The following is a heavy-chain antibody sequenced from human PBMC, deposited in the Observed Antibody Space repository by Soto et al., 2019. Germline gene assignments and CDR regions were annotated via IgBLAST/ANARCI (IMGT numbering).Heavy chain of an antibody. CDR2: VSPYSGNT. D-gene: IGHD3-10*01. V-gene: IGHV1-18*01. CDR1: GDTLTSYA. J-gene: IGHJ4*02. Sequence: QLPLVQSGIEVKKPGSSVKVSCKTSGDTLTSYAISWVRQAHGHGLEWLGWVSPYSGNTNYSPKVQGRVTLTTDTTTSTAYMELRSLTSGDTAVYFCAAGTFLGPWQYWGQGTLVTVSS. CDR3: AAGTFLGPWQY.